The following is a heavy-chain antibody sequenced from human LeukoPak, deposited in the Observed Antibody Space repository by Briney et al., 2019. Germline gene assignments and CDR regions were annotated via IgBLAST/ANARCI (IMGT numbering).Heavy chain of an antibody. CDR3: ARGLTMIPFDY. J-gene: IGHJ4*02. V-gene: IGHV3-74*01. CDR1: GITFSSYW. Sequence: GGSLRLSCAVSGITFSSYWMHWVRQDPGRGLLWVSRINTQGTYTNYADSVKGRFTISRDNAKNSLYLQMNSLRAEDTAVYYCARGLTMIPFDYWGQGTLVTVSS. CDR2: INTQGTYT. D-gene: IGHD3-22*01.